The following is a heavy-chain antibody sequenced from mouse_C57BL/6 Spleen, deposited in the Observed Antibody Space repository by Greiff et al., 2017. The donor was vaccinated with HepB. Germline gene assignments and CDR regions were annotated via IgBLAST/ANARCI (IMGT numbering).Heavy chain of an antibody. D-gene: IGHD3-2*02. Sequence: ESGPELVKPGASVKISCRASGYAFSSSWMNWVKQRPGEGVEWIGRIYSGDGDTNYNGKFKGKATLTADKSSSTAYMQLSSLTSEDSAVYCCATDSSDYAMDYWGQGASVTVPS. CDR3: ATDSSDYAMDY. J-gene: IGHJ4*01. CDR1: GYAFSSSW. CDR2: IYSGDGDT. V-gene: IGHV1-82*01.